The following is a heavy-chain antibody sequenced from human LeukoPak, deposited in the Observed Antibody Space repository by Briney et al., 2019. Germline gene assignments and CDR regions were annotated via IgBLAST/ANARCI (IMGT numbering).Heavy chain of an antibody. Sequence: SETLSLTCTVSDGSISSYYWSWIRQPPGKGLEWIGYIYYSGSTNYNPSLKSRVTISVDTSKNQFSLKLSSVTAADTAVYYCARAIVVVPAAIGWFDPWGQGTLVTVSS. CDR2: IYYSGST. V-gene: IGHV4-59*01. CDR3: ARAIVVVPAAIGWFDP. J-gene: IGHJ5*02. D-gene: IGHD2-2*02. CDR1: DGSISSYY.